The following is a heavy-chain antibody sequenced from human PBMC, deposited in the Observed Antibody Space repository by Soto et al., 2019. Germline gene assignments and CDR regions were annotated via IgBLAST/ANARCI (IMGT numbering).Heavy chain of an antibody. J-gene: IGHJ6*02. D-gene: IGHD6-6*01. CDR2: IDPRDSYT. V-gene: IGHV5-10-1*01. CDR3: ARTRSFTLGFYYDGMDV. Sequence: PGESLKISCXGSGSSFSSRWISWVRQMPGKGLEWMGRIDPRDSYTSYSPSFQGHVTISADKSLRTAYLQWTSLKASDTALYYCARTRSFTLGFYYDGMDVWGQGTTVTVSS. CDR1: GSSFSSRW.